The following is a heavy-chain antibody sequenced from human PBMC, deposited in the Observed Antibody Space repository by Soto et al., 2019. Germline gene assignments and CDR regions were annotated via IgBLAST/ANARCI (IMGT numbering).Heavy chain of an antibody. D-gene: IGHD7-27*01. CDR3: VCTTLAGDRDY. V-gene: IGHV4-4*02. CDR1: GGSISSSNW. J-gene: IGHJ4*02. CDR2: IYHSGST. Sequence: QVQLQESGPGLMKPSGTLSLTCAVSGGSISSSNWWSWVRQPPGKGLEWIGEIYHSGSTNYNPSLKSRVTISVDKSKIQFSLTLSSVTAADTAVYYCVCTTLAGDRDYWGQGTLFTGSA.